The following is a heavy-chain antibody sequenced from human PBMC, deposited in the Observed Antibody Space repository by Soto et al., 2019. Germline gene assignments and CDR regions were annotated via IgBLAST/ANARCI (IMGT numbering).Heavy chain of an antibody. CDR3: ARGPQGVSIFGVVIISRYGMDV. V-gene: IGHV1-3*01. CDR2: INAGNGDT. J-gene: IGHJ6*02. Sequence: ASVKVSCKASGYTFTIYPMHWVRQAPGQGLEWMGWINAGNGDTKYSQKFQGRVTITRDTSASTAYMELSSLRSEDTAVYYCARGPQGVSIFGVVIISRYGMDVWGQGTTVTVSS. D-gene: IGHD3-3*01. CDR1: GYTFTIYP.